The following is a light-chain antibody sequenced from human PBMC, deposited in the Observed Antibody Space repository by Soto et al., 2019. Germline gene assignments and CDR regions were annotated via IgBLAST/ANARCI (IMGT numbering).Light chain of an antibody. J-gene: IGKJ3*01. CDR3: QQYGSTPFT. CDR2: GAS. CDR1: QSVSSNY. V-gene: IGKV3-20*01. Sequence: EIVVTQSPGTLSLSPGERATLSCRASQSVSSNYLAWYQQKPGQAPRLLIYGASSRASDIPDRFSGSGSGTDFTLIISRLDPEDFAMYYCQQYGSTPFTCGPGTKVDVK.